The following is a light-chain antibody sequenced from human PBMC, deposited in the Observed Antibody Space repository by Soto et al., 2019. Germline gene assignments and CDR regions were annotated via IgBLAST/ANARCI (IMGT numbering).Light chain of an antibody. V-gene: IGKV2-30*01. CDR1: QSLVSSDGNTF. CDR3: MQGTRWPWT. J-gene: IGKJ1*01. Sequence: DVVMTQSPLSLPVTLGQPASISCRSSQSLVSSDGNTFLNWFQQRPGQSPRRLIYKVSNGTSGVPERFTGGGSGTDFTLKISRVAAEYVVVYCRMQGTRWPWTFGQGTKVETK. CDR2: KVS.